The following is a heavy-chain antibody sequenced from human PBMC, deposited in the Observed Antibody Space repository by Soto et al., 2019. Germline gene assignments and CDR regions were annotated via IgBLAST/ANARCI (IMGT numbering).Heavy chain of an antibody. Sequence: EVQLLESGGSLVQPGGSLRLSCAASGFTFSNYAMSWVRQAPGKGLEWVSGVSGSGGSTYYAESVQGRFTISRDNSKNTVSLQRKNLTAEDTAVYHCATLPDSYPLSWLFDSWRQGPLVTVSS. J-gene: IGHJ5*01. D-gene: IGHD3-9*01. CDR2: VSGSGGST. CDR3: ATLPDSYPLSWLFDS. V-gene: IGHV3-23*01. CDR1: GFTFSNYA.